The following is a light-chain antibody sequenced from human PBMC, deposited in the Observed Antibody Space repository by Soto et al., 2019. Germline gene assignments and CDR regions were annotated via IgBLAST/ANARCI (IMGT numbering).Light chain of an antibody. CDR1: SRDIGGYDF. V-gene: IGLV2-8*01. CDR3: AAWDDSLNGL. J-gene: IGLJ1*01. Sequence: QSVLTQPPSASGSPGQAVTISCTGTSRDIGGYDFVSWYQVRPGEAPQLIIYNVNGRPSGVPRRFSGSKSGNTASLAISGLQSEDEADYYCAAWDDSLNGLFGTGTKVTVL. CDR2: NVN.